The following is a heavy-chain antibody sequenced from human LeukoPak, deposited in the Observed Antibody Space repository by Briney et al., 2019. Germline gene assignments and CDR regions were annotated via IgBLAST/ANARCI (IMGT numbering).Heavy chain of an antibody. CDR2: ISGSGGST. CDR3: ARGTVTFYYYYGMDV. D-gene: IGHD4-17*01. CDR1: GFTFSSYA. J-gene: IGHJ6*02. Sequence: PGGSLRLSCAASGFTFSSYAMTWVRQAPGEGLEWVSAISGSGGSTFHADSVKGRFTISRDNSKNTLYLQMNSLRAEDTAVYYCARGTVTFYYYYGMDVWGQGTTVTVSS. V-gene: IGHV3-23*01.